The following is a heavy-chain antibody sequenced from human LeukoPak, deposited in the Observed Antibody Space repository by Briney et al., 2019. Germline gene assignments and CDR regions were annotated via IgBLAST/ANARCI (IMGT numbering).Heavy chain of an antibody. CDR1: GGTFSSYA. Sequence: GASVKVSCKXSGGTFSSYAISWVRQAPGQGLEWMGGIIPIFGTANYAQKFQGRVTITADESTSTAYMELSSLRSEDTAVYYCARDGDYYGSGSYYGFYWGQGTLVTVSS. CDR2: IIPIFGTA. V-gene: IGHV1-69*13. CDR3: ARDGDYYGSGSYYGFY. D-gene: IGHD3-10*01. J-gene: IGHJ4*02.